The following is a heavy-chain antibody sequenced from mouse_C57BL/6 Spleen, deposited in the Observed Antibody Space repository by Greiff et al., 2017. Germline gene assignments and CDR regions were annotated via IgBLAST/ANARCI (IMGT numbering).Heavy chain of an antibody. CDR3: AREEEDATVVASYYYAMDY. Sequence: QVQLQQSGPELVKPGASVKISCKASGYTFTDYYINWVKQRPGQGLEWIGWIFPGSGSTYYNEKFKGKATLTVDKSSSTAYMLLSSLTSEDSAVYFCAREEEDATVVASYYYAMDYWGQGTSVTVSS. D-gene: IGHD1-1*01. J-gene: IGHJ4*01. V-gene: IGHV1-75*01. CDR2: IFPGSGST. CDR1: GYTFTDYY.